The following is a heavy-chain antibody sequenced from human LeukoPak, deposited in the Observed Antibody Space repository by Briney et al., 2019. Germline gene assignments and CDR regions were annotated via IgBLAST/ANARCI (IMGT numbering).Heavy chain of an antibody. D-gene: IGHD6-13*01. V-gene: IGHV3-33*01. Sequence: GGSLRLSCAASGFTFSSYGMHWVRQAPGKGLEWVAVIWYDGSNKYYADSAKGRFTISRDNSKNTLYLQMNSLRAEDTAVYYCARATDSSSSNWFDPWGQGTLVTVSS. CDR1: GFTFSSYG. CDR3: ARATDSSSSNWFDP. CDR2: IWYDGSNK. J-gene: IGHJ5*02.